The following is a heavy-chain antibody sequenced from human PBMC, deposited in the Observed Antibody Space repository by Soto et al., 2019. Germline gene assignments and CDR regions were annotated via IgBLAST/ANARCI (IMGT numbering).Heavy chain of an antibody. J-gene: IGHJ5*01. Sequence: QVQLVQSGGGVVQPGRSLRLSCAASGFDFNTYGLHWVRQAPGKGLEWVAGISFDGGNQYYADSVKGRFTISRDKSNNTLFLQMNRLGAEDTATDYCAKDSSITAAGSGGGFDSWGQGTLVIVSS. CDR2: ISFDGGNQ. CDR1: GFDFNTYG. D-gene: IGHD6-6*01. V-gene: IGHV3-30*18. CDR3: AKDSSITAAGSGGGFDS.